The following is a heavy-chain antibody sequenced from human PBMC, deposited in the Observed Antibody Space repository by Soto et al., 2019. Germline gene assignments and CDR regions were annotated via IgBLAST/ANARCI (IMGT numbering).Heavy chain of an antibody. CDR1: GFSLSTSGVG. CDR2: IYWDDAK. V-gene: IGHV2-5*02. J-gene: IGHJ2*01. D-gene: IGHD1-1*01. CDR3: VHQDWNHKNYYCDL. Sequence: QITVKESGPKLVKPSQTLTLTYAFSGFSLSTSGVGVGWFRQPPGKAPEWLALIYWDDAKRYRPSLKSRLSITQDTSKDQVVFTMTNMDPVDTATYFCVHQDWNHKNYYCDLWGCGTLVTVSS.